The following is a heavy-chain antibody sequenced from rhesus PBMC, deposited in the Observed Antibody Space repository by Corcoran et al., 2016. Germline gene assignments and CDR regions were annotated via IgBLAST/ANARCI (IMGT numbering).Heavy chain of an antibody. D-gene: IGHD4-29*01. V-gene: IGHV3-110*01. CDR3: ARGGLYGSRDYFDY. J-gene: IGHJ4*01. CDR2: IGGSSSTT. CDR1: GFTFSDHY. Sequence: EVQLLESGGGLVQHGGSLRLSCVASGFTFSDHYMDWVRQAPGKGREWVSSIGGSSSTTLYPDSVKGRFTISRDNAKNTVYLQMNSLRAEDTAVYYCARGGLYGSRDYFDYWGQGVLVTVSS.